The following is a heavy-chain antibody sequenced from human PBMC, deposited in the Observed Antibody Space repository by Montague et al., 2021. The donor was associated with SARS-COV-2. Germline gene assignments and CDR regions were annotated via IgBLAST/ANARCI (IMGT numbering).Heavy chain of an antibody. Sequence: SLRLSCAASGFTFSSYSMNWVRQAPGKGLEWVSSISSSSSYIYYADSVKSRFTISRDNAKNSLYLQMNSLRAEDTAVYYCARDPYYDILTGYYNYWGQGTLVTVSS. D-gene: IGHD3-9*01. J-gene: IGHJ4*02. CDR2: ISSSSSYI. V-gene: IGHV3-21*01. CDR3: ARDPYYDILTGYYNY. CDR1: GFTFSSYS.